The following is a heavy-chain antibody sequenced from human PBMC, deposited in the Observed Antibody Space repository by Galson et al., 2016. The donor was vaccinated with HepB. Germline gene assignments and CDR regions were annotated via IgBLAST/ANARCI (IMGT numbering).Heavy chain of an antibody. J-gene: IGHJ4*02. CDR1: GASISSLNW. CDR3: ASLDNRRGGEY. CDR2: IYHSGST. Sequence: SETLSLTCAIYGASISSLNWWSWVRQTPGKGLEWIGEIYHSGSTNYNPSLKSRVTMSVDKYNNQYSLNLNSVTAADTAVYYCASLDNRRGGEYWGQGTLLTVSS. D-gene: IGHD1-14*01. V-gene: IGHV4-4*02.